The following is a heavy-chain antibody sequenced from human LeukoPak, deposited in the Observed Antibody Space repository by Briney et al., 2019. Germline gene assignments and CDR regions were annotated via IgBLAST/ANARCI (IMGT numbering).Heavy chain of an antibody. CDR2: INDSGST. D-gene: IGHD5-18*01. J-gene: IGHJ4*02. V-gene: IGHV4-34*01. CDR3: ARGGGTPRWKAMATW. CDR1: GGSFSGYY. Sequence: SETLSLTCAVYGGSFSGYYWSWIRQPPGKGLEWIGEINDSGSTNYNPSLKSRVTISVDTSKNQFSLKLSSVTAADTAVYYCARGGGTPRWKAMATWGGQGTLVTVSS.